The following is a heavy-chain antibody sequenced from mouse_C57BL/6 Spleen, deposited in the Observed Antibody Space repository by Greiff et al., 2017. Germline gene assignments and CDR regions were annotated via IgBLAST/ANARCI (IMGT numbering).Heavy chain of an antibody. CDR2: IDPETGGT. J-gene: IGHJ4*01. CDR3: TRLGLYDPLDY. D-gene: IGHD2-10*02. V-gene: IGHV1-15*01. CDR1: GYTLTDYE. Sequence: QVQLQQSGAELVRPGASVTLSCKASGYTLTDYEMHWVKQTPVHGLEWIGAIDPETGGTAYNQKFKGKAILTADKSSSTAYMELRSLTSEDSAVYYCTRLGLYDPLDYWGQGTSVTVSS.